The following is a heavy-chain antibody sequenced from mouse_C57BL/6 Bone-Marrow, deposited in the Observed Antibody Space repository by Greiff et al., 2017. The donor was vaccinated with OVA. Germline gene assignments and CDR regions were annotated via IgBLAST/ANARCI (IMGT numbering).Heavy chain of an antibody. J-gene: IGHJ3*01. CDR3: ARSDDERAWFAY. CDR2: IHPRDGST. CDR1: GYTFTSYD. V-gene: IGHV1-85*01. D-gene: IGHD2-12*01. Sequence: VKLLESGPELVKPGASVKLSCKASGYTFTSYDINWVKQRPGQGLEWIGWIHPRDGSTKYNEKFKGKATLTVDTSSSTAYMELHSLTSEDSAVYFCARSDDERAWFAYWGQGTLVTVSA.